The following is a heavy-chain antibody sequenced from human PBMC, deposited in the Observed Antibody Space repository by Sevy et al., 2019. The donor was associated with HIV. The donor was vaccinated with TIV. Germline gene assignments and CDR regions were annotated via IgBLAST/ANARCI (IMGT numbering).Heavy chain of an antibody. J-gene: IGHJ6*02. CDR3: AKGDGTFYGMDV. V-gene: IGHV3-23*01. Sequence: GGSLRLSCAASGFTFGTYAMNWVRQAPGKGLEWVSAISGSGGSTYNADSLKGRFTISRDNSKNTLYLQMNSLRAEDTAIYYWAKGDGTFYGMDVWGRGTTVTVSS. CDR2: ISGSGGST. CDR1: GFTFGTYA.